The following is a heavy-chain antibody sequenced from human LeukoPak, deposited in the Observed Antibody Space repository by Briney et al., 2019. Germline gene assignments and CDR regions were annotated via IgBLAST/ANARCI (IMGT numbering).Heavy chain of an antibody. Sequence: GGSLRLSCAASGFTFSSYAMSWVRQAPGKGLEWVSAICGSGGSTYYADSVKGRFTISRDKYKNTLFLQMNSLRAEDTAIYYCAKDVGTYYYDDSASDYWGQGTLVTVSS. D-gene: IGHD3-22*01. CDR1: GFTFSSYA. V-gene: IGHV3-23*01. J-gene: IGHJ4*02. CDR3: AKDVGTYYYDDSASDY. CDR2: ICGSGGST.